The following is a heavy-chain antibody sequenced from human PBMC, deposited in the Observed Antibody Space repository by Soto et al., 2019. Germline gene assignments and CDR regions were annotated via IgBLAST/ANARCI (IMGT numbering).Heavy chain of an antibody. J-gene: IGHJ5*02. CDR1: GYSISSGYY. CDR3: ARTTIFGVVIIGGWFDP. V-gene: IGHV4-38-2*01. D-gene: IGHD3-3*01. Sequence: XAILSLTCAVSGYSISSGYYWCWIRQPPGKGLEWIGSIYHSGSTYYNPSLKSRVTISVDTSKNQFSLKLSSVTAADTAVYYCARTTIFGVVIIGGWFDPWARGTLVTVP. CDR2: IYHSGST.